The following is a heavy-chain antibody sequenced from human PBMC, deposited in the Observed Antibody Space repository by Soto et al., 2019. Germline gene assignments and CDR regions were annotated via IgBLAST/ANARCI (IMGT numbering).Heavy chain of an antibody. CDR2: IYHSGST. D-gene: IGHD3-22*01. CDR1: GGSISSGDYY. V-gene: IGHV4-30-4*01. J-gene: IGHJ4*02. CDR3: ARDSSGYYNDY. Sequence: SETLSLTCTVSGGSISSGDYYWSWIRQPPGKGLEWIGYIYHSGSTYYNPSLKSRVTISVDTSKNQFSLKLSSVTAADTAVYCCARDSSGYYNDYWGQGTLVTVSS.